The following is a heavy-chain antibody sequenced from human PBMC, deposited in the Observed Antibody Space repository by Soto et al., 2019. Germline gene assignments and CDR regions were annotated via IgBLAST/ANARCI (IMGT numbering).Heavy chain of an antibody. CDR2: IWYDGSNK. Sequence: PGGSLRLSCAASGFTFSSYGMHWVRQAPGKGLEWVAVIWYDGSNKYYADSVKGRSTISRDNSKNTLYLQMNSLRAEDTAVYYCARVYDYVGDYYYGMDVWGQGTTVTVSS. CDR3: ARVYDYVGDYYYGMDV. CDR1: GFTFSSYG. D-gene: IGHD3-16*01. V-gene: IGHV3-33*01. J-gene: IGHJ6*02.